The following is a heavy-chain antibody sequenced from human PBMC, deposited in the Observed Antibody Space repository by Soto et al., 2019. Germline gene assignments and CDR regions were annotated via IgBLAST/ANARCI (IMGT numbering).Heavy chain of an antibody. J-gene: IGHJ4*02. V-gene: IGHV3-33*01. CDR2: IWYDGSYK. Sequence: QVQLVESGGGVVQPGRSLRLSCAASGFTFSSYGMHWVRQAPGKGLEWVAVIWYDGSYKYYADSVKGRFNISRDNSKNTLYLQINSRRAEDTAVYYCPRDYLVIPHRVIDYWGQGTLVNVSS. CDR1: GFTFSSYG. D-gene: IGHD2-15*01. CDR3: PRDYLVIPHRVIDY.